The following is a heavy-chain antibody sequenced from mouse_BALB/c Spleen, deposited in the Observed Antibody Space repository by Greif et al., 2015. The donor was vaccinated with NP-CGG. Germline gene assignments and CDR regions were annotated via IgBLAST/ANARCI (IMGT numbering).Heavy chain of an antibody. CDR2: IWRGGST. Sequence: VMLVESGPGLVQPSQSLSITCTVSGFSLTSYGVHWVRQSPGKGLEWLGVIWRGGSTDYNAAFMSRLSIAKDNSKSXVSYKMNSLQADVTGISYGDDNWDHAMHYGGPATSVTASS. J-gene: IGHJ4*01. CDR3: DDNWDHAMHY. CDR1: GFSLTSYG. V-gene: IGHV2-5*01. D-gene: IGHD4-1*01.